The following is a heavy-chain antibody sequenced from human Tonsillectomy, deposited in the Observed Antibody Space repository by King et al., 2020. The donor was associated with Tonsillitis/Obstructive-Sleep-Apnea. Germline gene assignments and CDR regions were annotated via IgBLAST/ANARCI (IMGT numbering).Heavy chain of an antibody. CDR3: AKVFVEWELFEPFFDY. Sequence: VQLVESGGVVVQPGGSLRLSCAASGFTFDDYTMHWVRQSPRKGLEWVSLIIWDGDSTYYADSVKGRFTVSRDNSKNSLYLQMNSLRTQDTALYYCAKVFVEWELFEPFFDYWGQGTLVTVSS. V-gene: IGHV3-43*01. J-gene: IGHJ4*02. CDR1: GFTFDDYT. CDR2: IIWDGDST. D-gene: IGHD1-26*01.